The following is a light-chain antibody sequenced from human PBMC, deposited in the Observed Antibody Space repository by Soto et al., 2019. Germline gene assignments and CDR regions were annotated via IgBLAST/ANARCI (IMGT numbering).Light chain of an antibody. CDR1: QTISSW. CDR3: QHYNSYSEA. V-gene: IGKV1-5*03. J-gene: IGKJ1*01. CDR2: KAS. Sequence: ILWIRSRYTQSRPLGDRVTIPCRASQTISSWLAWYQQKPGKAPKLLIYKASTLKSGVPSRFSGSGSGTEFTLTISSLQPDDFATYYCQHYNSYSEAFGQGTKVDIK.